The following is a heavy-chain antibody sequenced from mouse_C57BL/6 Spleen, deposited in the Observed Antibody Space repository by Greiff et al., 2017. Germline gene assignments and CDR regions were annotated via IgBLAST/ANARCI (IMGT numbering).Heavy chain of an antibody. CDR2: INPSNGGT. CDR1: GYTFTSYW. J-gene: IGHJ1*03. Sequence: QVQLQQPGTELVKPGASVKLSCKASGYTFTSYWMHWVKQRPGQGLEWIGNINPSNGGTNYNEKFKSKATLTVDKSSSTAYMQLSSLTSEDSAVYYCARLWASSHYWYFDVGGTGTTVTVSS. CDR3: ARLWASSHYWYFDV. D-gene: IGHD3-1*01. V-gene: IGHV1-53*01.